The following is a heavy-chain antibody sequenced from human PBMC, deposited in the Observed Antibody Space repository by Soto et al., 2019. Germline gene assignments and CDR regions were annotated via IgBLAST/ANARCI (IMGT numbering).Heavy chain of an antibody. CDR3: ARESHDILAGPPWVWYFDL. CDR2: INDRGSI. CDR1: GGSFSGYY. V-gene: IGHV4-34*01. D-gene: IGHD3-9*01. J-gene: IGHJ2*01. Sequence: QVQLQQWGAGPLRPLETLSLTCGVSGGSFSGYYWAWIRQSPGKGLEWNGEINDRGSINYNPFLKSRVSNSAFTSKNHYSLNLRSVTAADTDGYYCARESHDILAGPPWVWYFDLWGRGTLVTVSS.